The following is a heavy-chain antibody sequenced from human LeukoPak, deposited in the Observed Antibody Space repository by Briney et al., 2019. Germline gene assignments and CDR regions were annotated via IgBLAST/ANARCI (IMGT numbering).Heavy chain of an antibody. Sequence: PSETLSLTCTVSGGSISSYYWSWIRQPPGKGLEWIGYIYYSGSTNYNPSLKSRVTISVDTSKNQFSLKLSSVTAADTAVYYCARHFLWEPYYFDYWGQGTLVTVSS. D-gene: IGHD1-26*01. CDR3: ARHFLWEPYYFDY. J-gene: IGHJ4*02. CDR1: GGSISSYY. CDR2: IYYSGST. V-gene: IGHV4-59*08.